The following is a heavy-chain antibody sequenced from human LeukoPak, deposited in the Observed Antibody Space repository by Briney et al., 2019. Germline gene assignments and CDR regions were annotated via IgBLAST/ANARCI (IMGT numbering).Heavy chain of an antibody. CDR3: ARDIRERHDYSNYALDY. CDR1: GFTFSSYA. J-gene: IGHJ4*02. Sequence: GGSLRLSCAASGFTFSSYAMPWVRQAPGKGLEWVSSISSSSSYIYYADSVKGRFTISRDNAKNSLYLQMNSLRAEDTAVYYCARDIRERHDYSNYALDYWGQGTLVTVSS. CDR2: ISSSSSYI. V-gene: IGHV3-21*01. D-gene: IGHD4-11*01.